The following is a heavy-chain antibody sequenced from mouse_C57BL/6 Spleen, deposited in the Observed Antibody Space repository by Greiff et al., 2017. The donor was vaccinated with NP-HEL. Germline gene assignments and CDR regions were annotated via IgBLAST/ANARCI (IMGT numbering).Heavy chain of an antibody. V-gene: IGHV1-59*01. J-gene: IGHJ3*01. CDR3: ASQGVVATRTWFAY. Sequence: QVQLQQPGAELVRPGTSVKLSCKASGYTFTSYWMHWVKQRPGQGLEWIGVIDPSDSYTDYNQKFKGKATLTVDTSSSTAYMQLSSLTSEDSAVYYCASQGVVATRTWFAYWGQGTLVTVSA. CDR2: IDPSDSYT. CDR1: GYTFTSYW. D-gene: IGHD1-1*01.